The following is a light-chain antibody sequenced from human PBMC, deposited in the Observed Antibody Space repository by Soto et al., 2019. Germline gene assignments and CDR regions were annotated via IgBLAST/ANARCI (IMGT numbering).Light chain of an antibody. CDR2: DAS. Sequence: EIVLTQSPATLSLSPGERATLSCRASQSVSSYLAWYQQKPGQAPRLLIYDASNRATGIPARFSGSGSGTDFTLTITSLEPEDFAAYYCQQRNNWPSTFGGGTKVEIK. J-gene: IGKJ4*01. CDR3: QQRNNWPST. V-gene: IGKV3-11*01. CDR1: QSVSSY.